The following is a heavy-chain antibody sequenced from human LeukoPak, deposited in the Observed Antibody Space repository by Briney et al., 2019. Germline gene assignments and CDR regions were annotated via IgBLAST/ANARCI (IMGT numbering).Heavy chain of an antibody. CDR2: TNWNGGST. D-gene: IGHD1-26*01. CDR3: ARGLVGATRHYFDY. V-gene: IGHV3-20*04. J-gene: IGHJ4*02. CDR1: GFTFDDYG. Sequence: GGSLRLSCAASGFTFDDYGMSWVRQAPGKGLEWVSGTNWNGGSTGYADSVKGRFTISRDNATNSLYLQMNSLRAEDTALYYCARGLVGATRHYFDYWGQGTLVTVSS.